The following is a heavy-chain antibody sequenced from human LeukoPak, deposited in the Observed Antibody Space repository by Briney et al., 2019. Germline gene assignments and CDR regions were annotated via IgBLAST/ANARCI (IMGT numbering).Heavy chain of an antibody. CDR1: GYTFTSYA. CDR2: INAGNGNT. V-gene: IGHV1-3*01. CDR3: AVGIAAAGTTYYFDY. D-gene: IGHD6-13*01. Sequence: ASVKVSCKASGYTFTSYAMHWVRQAPGQRLEWMGWINAGNGNTKYSQKFQGRVTITRDTSASTAYMELSSLRSGDTAVYYCAVGIAAAGTTYYFDYWGQGTLVTVSS. J-gene: IGHJ4*02.